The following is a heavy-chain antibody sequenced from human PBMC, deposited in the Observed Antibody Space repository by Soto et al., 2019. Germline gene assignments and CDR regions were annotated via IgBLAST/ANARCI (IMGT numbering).Heavy chain of an antibody. CDR2: IKSRSDGGAR. Sequence: EVKVVESGGDFVKPRGSLRLSCATSGFMFSSAWMSWVRQAPGKGLEWVGRIKSRSDGGARDYAAPVKGRFNISRDDSKHMVYLQMDSLKVEDSAVYYCVEGWNDFWGQGTLVTVSS. CDR1: GFMFSSAW. CDR3: VEGWNDF. V-gene: IGHV3-15*01. J-gene: IGHJ4*02. D-gene: IGHD1-1*01.